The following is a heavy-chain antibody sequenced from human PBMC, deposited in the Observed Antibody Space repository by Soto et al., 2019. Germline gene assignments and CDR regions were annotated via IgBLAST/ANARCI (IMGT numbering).Heavy chain of an antibody. CDR1: GYTFTSYG. CDR2: ISAYNGNT. J-gene: IGHJ6*02. D-gene: IGHD3-3*01. Sequence: ASVKVSCKASGYTFTSYGISWVRQAPGQGLEWMGWISAYNGNTNYAQKLQGRVTMTTDTSTSTAYMELRSLRSDDTAVYYCARDTAQTHYDFWTGYYPPQGYGRDLWGHGTTVTASS. CDR3: ARDTAQTHYDFWTGYYPPQGYGRDL. V-gene: IGHV1-18*01.